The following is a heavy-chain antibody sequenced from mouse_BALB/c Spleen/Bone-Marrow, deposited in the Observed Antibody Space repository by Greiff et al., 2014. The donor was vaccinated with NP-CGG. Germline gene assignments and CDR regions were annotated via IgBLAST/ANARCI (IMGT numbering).Heavy chain of an antibody. Sequence: EVQLQQSGAELVKPGAPAKLSCTASGFNIKDTYMHWVKQRPEQGLEWIGRIDPANGNTKYDPKFQGKATITADTSSNTAYLQLSSLTSEDTAVYYCARYYYGSSYFDYWGQGTTLTVSS. CDR3: ARYYYGSSYFDY. J-gene: IGHJ2*01. D-gene: IGHD1-1*01. V-gene: IGHV14-3*02. CDR2: IDPANGNT. CDR1: GFNIKDTY.